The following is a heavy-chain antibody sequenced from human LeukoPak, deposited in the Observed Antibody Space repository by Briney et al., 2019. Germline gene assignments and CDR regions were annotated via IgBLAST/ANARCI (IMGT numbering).Heavy chain of an antibody. D-gene: IGHD3-10*01. CDR3: ARGGRSRGSMSFYYMDV. V-gene: IGHV4-59*01. Sequence: SETLSLTCAVSGGSISSYYWSWIRQPPGKGLEWIGYIFDRGTTNYNPSLESRVTISAETSKNQVSLKVKSVTAADTAVFYCARGGRSRGSMSFYYMDVWGKGATVTVSS. CDR1: GGSISSYY. J-gene: IGHJ6*03. CDR2: IFDRGTT.